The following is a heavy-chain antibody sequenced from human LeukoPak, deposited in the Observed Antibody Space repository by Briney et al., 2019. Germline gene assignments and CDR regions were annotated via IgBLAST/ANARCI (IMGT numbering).Heavy chain of an antibody. CDR1: GYTFTSYD. V-gene: IGHV1-8*01. CDR3: ARAGDYDSSGYYFYYYYGMDV. D-gene: IGHD3-22*01. CDR2: MNPNSGNT. Sequence: ASVKVSSKASGYTFTSYDINWVRQATGQGLEWMGWMNPNSGNTGYAQKFQGRVTMTRNTSISTAYMELSSLRSEDTAVYYCARAGDYDSSGYYFYYYYGMDVWGQGTTVTVSS. J-gene: IGHJ6*02.